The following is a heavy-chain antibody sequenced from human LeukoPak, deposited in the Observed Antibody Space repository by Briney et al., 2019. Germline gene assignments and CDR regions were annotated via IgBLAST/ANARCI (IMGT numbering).Heavy chain of an antibody. CDR2: IYYSGGT. CDR3: ARDRRTLPYYFDY. Sequence: SETLSLTCTVSGGSISSYYWSWIRQPPGKGLEYIGYIYYSGGTNYNPSLKSRLTISVDTSKNQFSLKLSSVTAADTAVYYCARDRRTLPYYFDYWGQGTLVTVSS. J-gene: IGHJ4*02. CDR1: GGSISSYY. V-gene: IGHV4-59*12.